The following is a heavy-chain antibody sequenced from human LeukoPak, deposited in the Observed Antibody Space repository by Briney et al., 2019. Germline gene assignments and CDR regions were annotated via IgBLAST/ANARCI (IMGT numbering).Heavy chain of an antibody. CDR2: IVGSGGTT. CDR1: GFTFSDYY. CDR3: VKDASRGYFEY. J-gene: IGHJ4*03. Sequence: GGSLRLSCAASGFTFSDYYMSWIRQAPGKGLEWVSAIVGSGGTTYYADSVKGRFTISRDNSKNTLFLQVNSLRAEDTAVYYCVKDASRGYFEYWGQGTLVTVSS. V-gene: IGHV3-23*01.